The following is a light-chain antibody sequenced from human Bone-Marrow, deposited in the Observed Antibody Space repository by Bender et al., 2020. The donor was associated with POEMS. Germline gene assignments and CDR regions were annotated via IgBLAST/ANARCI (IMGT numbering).Light chain of an antibody. V-gene: IGLV3-1*01. J-gene: IGLJ2*01. CDR2: QDS. CDR3: QAWDNNIAV. CDR1: DLGSLN. Sequence: SYELTQPPSVSVSPGQTASVTCSGDDLGSLNVCWYQQRPGQSPLLFLYQDSKRPSGIPERFSGASSENTATLTISGTQAMDEADYYCQAWDNNIAVFGGGTRLTVL.